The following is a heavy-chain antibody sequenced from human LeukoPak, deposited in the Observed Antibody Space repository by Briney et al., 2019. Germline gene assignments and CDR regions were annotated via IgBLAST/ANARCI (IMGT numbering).Heavy chain of an antibody. J-gene: IGHJ4*02. CDR3: ARQGSGRSSDY. Sequence: PSETLSLTCTVSGGSISSYYWSWIRQHPGKGLEWIGSIYYSGSTFYNPSLKGRVTISVDTSKNQFSLKLSSVTAADTAVYYCARQGSGRSSDYWGQGTLVTVSS. CDR2: IYYSGST. D-gene: IGHD1-26*01. CDR1: GGSISSYY. V-gene: IGHV4-39*01.